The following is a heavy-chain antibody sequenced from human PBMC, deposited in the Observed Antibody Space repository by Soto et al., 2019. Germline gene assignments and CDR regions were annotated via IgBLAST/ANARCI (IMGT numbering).Heavy chain of an antibody. V-gene: IGHV3-7*01. J-gene: IGHJ5*02. D-gene: IGHD4-4*01. Sequence: GGSLRLSCTASGFTFSDSWMTWVRQAPGEGLEWVARIKPDESEKKYADSVKGRFSISRDNAKNSMYLQMDSLRGEDTAVYYCVRGGSNYASWGQGTLVTVSS. CDR1: GFTFSDSW. CDR2: IKPDESEK. CDR3: VRGGSNYAS.